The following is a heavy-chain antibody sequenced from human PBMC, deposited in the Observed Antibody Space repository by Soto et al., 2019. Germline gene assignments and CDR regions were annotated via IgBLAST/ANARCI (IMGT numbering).Heavy chain of an antibody. V-gene: IGHV3-9*01. J-gene: IGHJ4*02. D-gene: IGHD6-13*01. Sequence: GGSLRLSCAASGFTFDDCAMHWVRQAPGKGLEWVSGISWNSGSIGYADSVKGRFTISRDNAKNSLYLQMNSLRAEDTALYYCVKDKEQQLVPLYYFDYWGQGTLVTVSS. CDR1: GFTFDDCA. CDR3: VKDKEQQLVPLYYFDY. CDR2: ISWNSGSI.